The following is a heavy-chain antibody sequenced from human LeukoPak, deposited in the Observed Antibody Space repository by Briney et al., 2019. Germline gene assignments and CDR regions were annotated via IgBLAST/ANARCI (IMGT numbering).Heavy chain of an antibody. D-gene: IGHD5-18*01. CDR1: GGSISSYY. CDR3: ARSGYSYSYGYYFDY. V-gene: IGHV4-4*09. CDR2: IYTSGST. Sequence: SETLSLTCSVSGGSISSYYWSWLRQPPGKGLEWIGYIYTSGSTNYNPSLQRRVTISVDTSKNQFSLKLSSVTAADTAVYYCARSGYSYSYGYYFDYWGQGTLVTVSS. J-gene: IGHJ4*02.